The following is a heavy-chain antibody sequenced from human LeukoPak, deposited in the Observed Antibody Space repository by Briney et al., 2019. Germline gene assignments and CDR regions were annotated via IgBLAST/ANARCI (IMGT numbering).Heavy chain of an antibody. CDR3: ARDGANFQDYFDY. CDR1: GYTFTGYY. Sequence: ATVKVSCKASGYTFTGYYMHWVRQAPGQGLEWMGWINPNSGGTNYAQKFQGRVTMTRDTSISTAYMELSRLRSDDTAVYYCARDGANFQDYFDYWGQGTLVTVSS. V-gene: IGHV1-2*02. J-gene: IGHJ4*02. D-gene: IGHD4/OR15-4a*01. CDR2: INPNSGGT.